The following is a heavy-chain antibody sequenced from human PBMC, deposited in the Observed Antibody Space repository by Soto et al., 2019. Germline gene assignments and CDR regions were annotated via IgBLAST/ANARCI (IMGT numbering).Heavy chain of an antibody. CDR3: ANLSTIRWGMDV. CDR2: MKPNSGNT. D-gene: IGHD5-12*01. CDR1: GYTFTSYD. Sequence: QVQLVQSGAEVKKPGASVKVSCKASGYTFTSYDIKWVRQATGQGLEWMGWMKPNSGNTGYAQKFQGRVTMTRNTTICTAYMGLSILRSEDTAVDYCANLSTIRWGMDVWGQGTTVTVSS. J-gene: IGHJ6*02. V-gene: IGHV1-8*01.